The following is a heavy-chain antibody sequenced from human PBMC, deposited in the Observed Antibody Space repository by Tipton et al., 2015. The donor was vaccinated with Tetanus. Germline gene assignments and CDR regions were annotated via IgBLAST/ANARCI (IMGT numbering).Heavy chain of an antibody. CDR1: GASISSSGYY. J-gene: IGHJ4*02. V-gene: IGHV4-31*02. D-gene: IGHD5-12*01. Sequence: LRLSCTVSGASISSSGYYWSWIRQHPGKGLEWIGYMYYSGCTFYNPSLKSRVTISLDTSKNQFSLKLTSVTAADTAVYYCASRGYSGRRQIEDYWGQGTLVTVSS. CDR3: ASRGYSGRRQIEDY. CDR2: MYYSGCT.